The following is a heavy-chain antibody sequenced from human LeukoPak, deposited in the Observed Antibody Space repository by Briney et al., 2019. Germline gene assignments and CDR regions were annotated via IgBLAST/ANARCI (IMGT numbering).Heavy chain of an antibody. Sequence: PSETLSLTCAVYGGSFSGYYWSWIRQPPGKGLEWIGEINHSGSTNYNPSLESRVTISVDTSKNQFSLKLSSVTAADTAVYYCARKKSMVRARFFDYWGQGTLVTVSS. CDR1: GGSFSGYY. CDR3: ARKKSMVRARFFDY. V-gene: IGHV4-34*01. D-gene: IGHD3-10*01. J-gene: IGHJ4*02. CDR2: INHSGST.